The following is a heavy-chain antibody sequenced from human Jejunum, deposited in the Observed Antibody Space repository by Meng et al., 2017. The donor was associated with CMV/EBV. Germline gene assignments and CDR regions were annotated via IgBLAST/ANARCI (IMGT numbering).Heavy chain of an antibody. CDR2: IKQDGSGQ. J-gene: IGHJ4*02. CDR1: FGNFW. V-gene: IGHV3-7*01. D-gene: IGHD3-16*01. CDR3: ARVERSDDSRYRPFDY. Sequence: FGNFWVLSLRPVPARGLEWVATIKQDGSGQDYGDSVKGRFTISRDNAKNSLSLQMNYPRVEDTGVYYCARVERSDDSRYRPFDYWGQGSLVTVSS.